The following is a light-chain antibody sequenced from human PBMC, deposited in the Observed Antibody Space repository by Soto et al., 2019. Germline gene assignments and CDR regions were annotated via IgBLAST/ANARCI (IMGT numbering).Light chain of an antibody. CDR2: GAS. J-gene: IGKJ1*01. CDR1: QSVSSN. V-gene: IGKV3-15*01. CDR3: QQYNNWPWT. Sequence: EIVLTQSPGTLSLSPGDRATLSCRASQSVSSNYLAWYQQKPGQAPRLLIHGASTRATGFPARFSGSGSGTDFTLTISSLQSEDFAVYYCQQYNNWPWTFGQGTKVDIK.